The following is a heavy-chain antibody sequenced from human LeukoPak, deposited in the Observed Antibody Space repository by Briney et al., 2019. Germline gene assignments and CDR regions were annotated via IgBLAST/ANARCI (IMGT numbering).Heavy chain of an antibody. D-gene: IGHD3-10*01. CDR1: GGSFSGYY. CDR3: ARALWFGELFRRWFDP. Sequence: PSETLSLTCAVYGGSFSGYYWSWIRQPPGKGLEWIGETNHSGSTNYNPSLKSRVTISVDTSKNQFSLKLSSVTAADTAVYYCARALWFGELFRRWFDPWGQGTLVTVSS. CDR2: TNHSGST. V-gene: IGHV4-34*01. J-gene: IGHJ5*02.